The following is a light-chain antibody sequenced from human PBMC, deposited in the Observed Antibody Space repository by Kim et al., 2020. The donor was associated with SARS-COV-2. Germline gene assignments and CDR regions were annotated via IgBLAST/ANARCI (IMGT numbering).Light chain of an antibody. CDR1: QSVSNN. V-gene: IGKV3-15*01. Sequence: EIVMTQSPATLSVSPGERVTLSCRASQSVSNNLAWYQYKPGQPPRLLIYGASTRATGIPARFSGSGSGTDFTLTVSGLQSEDFAIYYCHQYNDWPPGDTFGQGTKLEI. J-gene: IGKJ2*01. CDR3: HQYNDWPPGDT. CDR2: GAS.